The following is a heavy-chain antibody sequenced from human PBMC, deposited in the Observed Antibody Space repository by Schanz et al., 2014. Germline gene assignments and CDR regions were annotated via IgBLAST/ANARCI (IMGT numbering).Heavy chain of an antibody. D-gene: IGHD3-22*01. CDR2: INPSSGGT. J-gene: IGHJ3*02. CDR1: GYIFIGYF. CDR3: ARDIQYHYDTSGPVGAFDI. Sequence: QVQLVQSGAEVKKPGASVKVSCKASGYIFIGYFIHWVRQAPGQGLEWMGWINPSSGGTNYAQKFQGRVTMTRDTSISTAYMELNRLRSDDTAVYYCARDIQYHYDTSGPVGAFDIWGQGTVVTVSS. V-gene: IGHV1-2*02.